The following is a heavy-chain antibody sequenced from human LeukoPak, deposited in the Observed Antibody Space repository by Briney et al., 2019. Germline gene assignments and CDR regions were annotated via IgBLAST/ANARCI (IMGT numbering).Heavy chain of an antibody. CDR2: INSDGSRT. CDR1: GFNISTYW. Sequence: GGSLRLSCAASGFNISTYWMHWVRQAPGKGLVWVSRINSDGSRTNYADSVKGRFTISRDNAKNTLYLQMDSLRAEDTAVYYCTRKCGDSSGFDYWGQGTLVTVSS. V-gene: IGHV3-74*01. D-gene: IGHD6-6*01. CDR3: TRKCGDSSGFDY. J-gene: IGHJ4*02.